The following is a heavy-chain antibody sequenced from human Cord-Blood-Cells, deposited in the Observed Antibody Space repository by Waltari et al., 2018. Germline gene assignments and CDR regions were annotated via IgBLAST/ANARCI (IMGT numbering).Heavy chain of an antibody. D-gene: IGHD7-27*01. Sequence: QVQLVQSGAEVKKPGASVKVPCKVSGYTLPELSMHWVRQAPGKGLEWMGGFNPDSGDTIYAQKFRGRVTMTEDTSTDAAYMELGVLRAEDTAVYYVATEERLGMMPDACDIWGQGTMVTVSS. CDR3: ATEERLGMMPDACDI. CDR1: GYTLPELS. V-gene: IGHV1-24*01. CDR2: FNPDSGDT. J-gene: IGHJ3*02.